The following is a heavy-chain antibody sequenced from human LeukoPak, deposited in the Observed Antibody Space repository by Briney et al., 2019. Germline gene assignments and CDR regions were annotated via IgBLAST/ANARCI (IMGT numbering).Heavy chain of an antibody. CDR2: IYSGGST. J-gene: IGHJ3*02. D-gene: IGHD5-18*01. CDR3: ARARPRYTDAFDI. V-gene: IGHV3-53*01. CDR1: GGSISSSNYY. Sequence: ETLSLTCTVSGGSISSSNYYWGWVRQAPGKGLEWVSVIYSGGSTYYADSVKGRFTISRDNSKNTLYLQMNSLRAEDTAVYYCARARPRYTDAFDIWGQGTMVTVSS.